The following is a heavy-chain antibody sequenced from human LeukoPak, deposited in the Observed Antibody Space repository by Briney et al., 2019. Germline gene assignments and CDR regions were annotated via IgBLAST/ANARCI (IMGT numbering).Heavy chain of an antibody. D-gene: IGHD5-18*01. Sequence: GGSLRLSCAASGFTFSSYAMSWVRQAPGKGLEWVSCISSSSSYKYYADSVKGRFTISRDNAKNSLYLQMNSLRVEDTAVYYCARDPDGYSYGYADYWGQGTLVTVSS. J-gene: IGHJ4*02. V-gene: IGHV3-21*01. CDR1: GFTFSSYA. CDR3: ARDPDGYSYGYADY. CDR2: ISSSSSYK.